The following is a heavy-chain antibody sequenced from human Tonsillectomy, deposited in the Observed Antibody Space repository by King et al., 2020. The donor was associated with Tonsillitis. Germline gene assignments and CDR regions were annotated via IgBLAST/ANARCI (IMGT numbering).Heavy chain of an antibody. CDR3: AKLMITFGGVIVNRAFDI. Sequence: VQLVESGGGLVQPGGSLRLSCAASGFTFSSYAMSWVRQAPGKGLEWVSAISGSGGSTYYADSVKGRFTISRDNSKNTLYLQMNSLRAEDTAVYYFAKLMITFGGVIVNRAFDIWGQGTMVTVSS. CDR2: ISGSGGST. CDR1: GFTFSSYA. J-gene: IGHJ3*02. D-gene: IGHD3-16*02. V-gene: IGHV3-23*04.